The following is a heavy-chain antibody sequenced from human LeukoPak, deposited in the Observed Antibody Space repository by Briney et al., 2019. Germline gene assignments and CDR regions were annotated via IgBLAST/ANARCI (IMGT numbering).Heavy chain of an antibody. CDR3: ARQYYYDSSGYYADRCFDY. V-gene: IGHV4-34*01. Sequence: PSETLSLTCAVYGGSFSGYYWSWIRQPPGKGLEWIGEINHSGSTNYNPSLKSRVTISVDTSKNQFSLKLSSVTAADTAVYYCARQYYYDSSGYYADRCFDYWGQGTLVTVSS. J-gene: IGHJ4*02. CDR1: GGSFSGYY. D-gene: IGHD3-22*01. CDR2: INHSGST.